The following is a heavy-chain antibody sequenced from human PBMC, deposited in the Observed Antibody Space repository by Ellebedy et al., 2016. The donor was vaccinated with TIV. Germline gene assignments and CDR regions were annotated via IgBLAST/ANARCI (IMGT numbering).Heavy chain of an antibody. D-gene: IGHD2-21*02. V-gene: IGHV4-59*10. CDR1: GGSFSGYY. CDR2: IYTSGST. J-gene: IGHJ4*02. Sequence: SETLSLXXAVYGGSFSGYYWSWIRQPAGKGLEWIGRIYTSGSTNYNPSLKSRVTMSVDTSKNQFSLKLSSVTAADTAVYYCASLVHCGGDCYSDYWGQGTLVTVSS. CDR3: ASLVHCGGDCYSDY.